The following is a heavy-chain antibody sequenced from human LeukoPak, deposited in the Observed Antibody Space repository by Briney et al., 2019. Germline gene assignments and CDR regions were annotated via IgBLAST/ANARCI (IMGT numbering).Heavy chain of an antibody. D-gene: IGHD6-19*01. Sequence: PGRSLRLSCAASGFTFSNYAMRWVRQAPGKGLEWVSGISGSGGSTYYADSVKGRFTISRDNSKNTLYLQMNSLRAEDTAVYFCARRSGVAVAGAFDYWGQGTLVTVSS. CDR3: ARRSGVAVAGAFDY. CDR2: ISGSGGST. J-gene: IGHJ4*02. V-gene: IGHV3-23*01. CDR1: GFTFSNYA.